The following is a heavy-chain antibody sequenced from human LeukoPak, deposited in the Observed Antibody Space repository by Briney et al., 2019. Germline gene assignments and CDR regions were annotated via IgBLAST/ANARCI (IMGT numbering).Heavy chain of an antibody. V-gene: IGHV3-66*02. J-gene: IGHJ6*02. CDR1: GFTVSSNY. Sequence: GGSLRLSCAASGFTVSSNYMSWVRQVPGKGLEWVSVIYSGGSTYYADSVKGRFTISRDNSKNTLYLQMNSLRAEDTAVYYCARDPDYYGMDVWGQGTTVTVSS. CDR2: IYSGGST. CDR3: ARDPDYYGMDV.